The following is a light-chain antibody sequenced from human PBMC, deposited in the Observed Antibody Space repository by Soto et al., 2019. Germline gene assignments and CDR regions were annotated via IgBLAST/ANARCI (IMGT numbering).Light chain of an antibody. Sequence: QSALTQPASVSGSPGQSITISCTGTSSDVGGYDYVSWYQQHPGKAPKLMIYAVSNRPSGVSNRFSGSKSGNTASLTISGLQADDEADYYCSSYSSSNTLVVFGGGTKLTVL. CDR3: SSYSSSNTLVV. J-gene: IGLJ2*01. CDR1: SSDVGGYDY. CDR2: AVS. V-gene: IGLV2-14*03.